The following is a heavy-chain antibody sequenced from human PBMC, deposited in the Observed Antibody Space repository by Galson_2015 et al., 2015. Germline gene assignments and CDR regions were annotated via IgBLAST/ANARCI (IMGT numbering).Heavy chain of an antibody. V-gene: IGHV1-8*01. J-gene: IGHJ3*02. Sequence: SVKVSCKVSGYTLTELSMHWVRQATGQGLEWMGWMNPNSGNTGYAQKFQGRVTMTRNTSISTAYMELSSLRSEDTAVYYCARVGSGWPDALDIWGQGTMVTVSS. CDR3: ARVGSGWPDALDI. CDR1: GYTLTELS. D-gene: IGHD6-19*01. CDR2: MNPNSGNT.